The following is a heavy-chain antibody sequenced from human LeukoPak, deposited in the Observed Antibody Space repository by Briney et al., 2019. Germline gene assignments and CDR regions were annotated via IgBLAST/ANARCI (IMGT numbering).Heavy chain of an antibody. J-gene: IGHJ5*02. D-gene: IGHD5-12*01. Sequence: GGSLRLSCAASGFTFSNYEMNWVRQAPGKGLEWVSYISSSGSTIYYADSVKGRFTISRDNVKNSLFLQMNSLRVEDTALYYCARDGVVATIGDNWFDPWGQGTLVIVSS. CDR1: GFTFSNYE. CDR2: ISSSGSTI. V-gene: IGHV3-48*03. CDR3: ARDGVVATIGDNWFDP.